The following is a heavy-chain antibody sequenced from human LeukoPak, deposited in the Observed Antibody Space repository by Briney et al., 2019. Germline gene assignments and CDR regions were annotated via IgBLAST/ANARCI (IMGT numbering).Heavy chain of an antibody. CDR1: GFTFSSYW. D-gene: IGHD3-16*01. CDR3: ARGGGLDV. CDR2: INHNGNVN. J-gene: IGHJ6*02. Sequence: GSLRLSCAVSGFTFSSYWMNWARQAPGKGLEWVASINHNGNVNYYVDSVKGRFTISRDNAKNSLYLQMSNLRAEDTAVYFCARGGGLDVWGQGATVTVSS. V-gene: IGHV3-7*03.